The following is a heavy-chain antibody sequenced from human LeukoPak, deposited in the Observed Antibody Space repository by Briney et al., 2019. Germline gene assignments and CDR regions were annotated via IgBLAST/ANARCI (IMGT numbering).Heavy chain of an antibody. D-gene: IGHD2-21*02. V-gene: IGHV4-4*07. J-gene: IGHJ4*02. CDR1: GGSIKNYF. CDR3: ARGPYCAGDCYFDY. Sequence: SETLSLTCTVSGGSIKNYFWNWIRRPAGKGLEWIGRVYSSGTTNYNPSLKSRVTMSVDTSKSQFSLKLTSVTAADTAVYYCARGPYCAGDCYFDYWGQGTLVTVSS. CDR2: VYSSGTT.